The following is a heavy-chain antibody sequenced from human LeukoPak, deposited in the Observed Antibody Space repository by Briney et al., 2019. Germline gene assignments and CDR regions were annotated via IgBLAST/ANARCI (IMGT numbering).Heavy chain of an antibody. D-gene: IGHD6-19*01. CDR1: GDSVSSNSAA. J-gene: IGHJ4*02. V-gene: IGHV6-1*01. CDR2: TYYRSKWYN. Sequence: SQTLSLTCALSGDSVSSNSAAWSWIRQSPSRGLEWLGRTYYRSKWYNDYAVSVKSRITINPDTSKNQFSLQLNSVTPEDTAVYYCARKAVAAAFDCWGQGTLVTVSS. CDR3: ARKAVAAAFDC.